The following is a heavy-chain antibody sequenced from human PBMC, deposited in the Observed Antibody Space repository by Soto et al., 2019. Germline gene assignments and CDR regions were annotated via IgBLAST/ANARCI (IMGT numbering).Heavy chain of an antibody. D-gene: IGHD2-15*01. CDR3: ARRRRTVVRYNWFDP. J-gene: IGHJ5*02. Sequence: SETLYLTCTVSGGSISSSSYYWGWIRQPPGKGLEWIGSIYYSGSTYYNPSLKSRVTISVDTSKNQFSLKLSSVTAADTAVYYCARRRRTVVRYNWFDPWGQGTLVTVS. CDR2: IYYSGST. V-gene: IGHV4-39*01. CDR1: GGSISSSSYY.